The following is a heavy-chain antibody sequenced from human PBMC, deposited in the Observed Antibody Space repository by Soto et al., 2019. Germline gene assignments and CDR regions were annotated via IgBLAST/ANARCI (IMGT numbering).Heavy chain of an antibody. V-gene: IGHV3-64D*06. CDR3: VKPPGYYYDSIGYYSV. Sequence: PGGSLRLSCSASGLTFSNYAIHWVRQAPGKGLEYVSSISSNGGTTYHADSVKGRFAISRDNSKNTLYLQMSSLRAEDTAVYYCVKPPGYYYDSIGYYSVWGQGTLVTVSS. CDR2: ISSNGGTT. CDR1: GLTFSNYA. D-gene: IGHD3-22*01. J-gene: IGHJ4*02.